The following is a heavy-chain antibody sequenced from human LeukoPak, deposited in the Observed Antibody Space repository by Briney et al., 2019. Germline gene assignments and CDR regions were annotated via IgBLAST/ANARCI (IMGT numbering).Heavy chain of an antibody. V-gene: IGHV4-59*01. J-gene: IGHJ4*02. Sequence: NPSETLSLTCTVSGGSISSYYWSWIRQPPGKGLEWIGYIYYSGSTNYNPSLKSRVTISVDTSKNQFSLKLSSVTAADTAVYYCARDRIYSNYGIDYWGQGTLVTVSS. CDR2: IYYSGST. CDR3: ARDRIYSNYGIDY. CDR1: GGSISSYY. D-gene: IGHD4-11*01.